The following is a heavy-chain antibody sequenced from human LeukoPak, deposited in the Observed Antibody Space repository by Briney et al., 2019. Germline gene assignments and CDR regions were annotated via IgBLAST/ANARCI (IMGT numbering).Heavy chain of an antibody. Sequence: ASVTVSCKASGYTFTGYYMHWVRQAPGQGLEWMGWINPNSGGTNYAQKFQGRVTMTRDTSISTAYMELSRLRSDDTAVYYCAVWFGELPAIDYWGQGTLVTVSS. CDR2: INPNSGGT. D-gene: IGHD3-10*01. J-gene: IGHJ4*02. V-gene: IGHV1-2*02. CDR1: GYTFTGYY. CDR3: AVWFGELPAIDY.